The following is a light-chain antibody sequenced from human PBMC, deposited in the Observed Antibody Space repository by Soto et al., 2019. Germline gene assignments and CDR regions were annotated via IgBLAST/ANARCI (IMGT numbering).Light chain of an antibody. V-gene: IGKV3-20*01. J-gene: IGKJ1*01. CDR1: QTVSSSY. Sequence: ETVLTQSPGTLSLSPGERATLSCRASQTVSSSYLAWYQQKPGQAPRLLISVASSRATGIPDRFSGSGSGTDFTLTISRLEPEDFAVYYCQQYCQQYGSSPPSWTFGQGTRVEIK. CDR2: VAS. CDR3: QQYCQQYGSSPPSWT.